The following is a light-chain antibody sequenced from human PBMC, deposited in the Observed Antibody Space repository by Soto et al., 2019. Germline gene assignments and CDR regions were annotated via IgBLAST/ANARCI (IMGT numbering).Light chain of an antibody. CDR1: QNIGNW. CDR3: QQANIFPFT. V-gene: IGKV1-12*02. J-gene: IGKJ4*01. CDR2: AAS. Sequence: DLQMTQSPSSVTASVGDRVTITCRASQNIGNWLAWYQQKPRKVPKFLIYAASSLQTGVPSRFSGSRSGRNFTLTITSLQPEDFATYYCQQANIFPFTFGGGTKVEIK.